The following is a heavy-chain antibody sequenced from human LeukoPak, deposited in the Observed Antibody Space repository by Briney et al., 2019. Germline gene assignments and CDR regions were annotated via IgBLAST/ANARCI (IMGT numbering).Heavy chain of an antibody. D-gene: IGHD4-17*01. CDR3: AREATVTTASTNDY. CDR2: INPNSGGT. Sequence: GASVKVSCKASGYTFTGYYMHWVRQAPGQGLEWMGWINPNSGGTNYAQKFQGGVTMTRDTSISTAYMELSRLRSDDTAVYYCAREATVTTASTNDYWGQGTLVTVSS. CDR1: GYTFTGYY. V-gene: IGHV1-2*02. J-gene: IGHJ4*02.